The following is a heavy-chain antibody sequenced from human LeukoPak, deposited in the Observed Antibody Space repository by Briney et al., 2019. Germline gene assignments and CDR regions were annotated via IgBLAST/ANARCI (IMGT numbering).Heavy chain of an antibody. CDR3: AKDDVVVPAAVDY. D-gene: IGHD2-2*01. CDR2: FSGSGGST. Sequence: PLRSLRLSCAVSLLTFTSYVMTWVAQAAGPGVEGVSGFSGSGGSTYYAYSVKGLFTISRNNSKNTLYLQMNSLRAEDTAVCYCAKDDVVVPAAVDYWGQGTLVTVSS. CDR1: LLTFTSYV. V-gene: IGHV3-23*01. J-gene: IGHJ4*02.